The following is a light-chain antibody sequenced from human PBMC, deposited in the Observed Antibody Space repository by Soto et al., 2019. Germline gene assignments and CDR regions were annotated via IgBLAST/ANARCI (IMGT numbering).Light chain of an antibody. J-gene: IGKJ4*01. Sequence: EIVMTQSPATLSVSPGERATLSGRASQSGSNNLAGYQQKPGQAPRLLIYHASTGAPGSPSRFSGSGSGTELTLTISSAQSEDSAVYYCQHYNEWQLTFGGGTKVEIK. CDR3: QHYNEWQLT. V-gene: IGKV3-15*01. CDR1: QSGSNN. CDR2: HAS.